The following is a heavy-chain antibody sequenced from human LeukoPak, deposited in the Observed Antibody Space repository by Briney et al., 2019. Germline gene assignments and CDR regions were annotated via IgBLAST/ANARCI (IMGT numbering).Heavy chain of an antibody. CDR3: TRAVAGQSFDY. V-gene: IGHV1-69*01. CDR1: GGTFSSYA. CDR2: IIPIFGTA. Sequence: ASVKVSCKASGGTFSSYAISWVRQAPGQGLEWMGGIIPIFGTANYAQRFQGRVTITADESTSTAYMELSSLRSEDTAVYYCTRAVAGQSFDYWGQGTLVTVSS. J-gene: IGHJ4*02.